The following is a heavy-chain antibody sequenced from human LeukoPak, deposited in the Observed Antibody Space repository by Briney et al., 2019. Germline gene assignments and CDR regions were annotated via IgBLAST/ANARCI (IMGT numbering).Heavy chain of an antibody. CDR2: ISSSGSTI. CDR1: GFTFRSYA. J-gene: IGHJ5*02. CDR3: TRVAQSGPTGWFDP. D-gene: IGHD1-1*01. V-gene: IGHV3-48*04. Sequence: GGSLRLSCAASGFTFRSYAMGWVPQAPGKGWEWVSYISSSGSTIYYADSVKGRFTISRDNPGNVVYLQMDSLRAEDTAVYYCTRVAQSGPTGWFDPWGQGTLVTVSS.